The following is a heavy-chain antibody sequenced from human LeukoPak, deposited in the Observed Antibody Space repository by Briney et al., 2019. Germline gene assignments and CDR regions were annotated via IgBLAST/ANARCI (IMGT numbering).Heavy chain of an antibody. CDR1: GFIFRSYW. CDR3: ARDGITCTRDY. D-gene: IGHD1-7*01. CDR2: IDEHGFKT. J-gene: IGHJ4*02. V-gene: IGHV3-7*01. Sequence: GGSLRLSCAASGFIFRSYWMVWVRQAPGKGLEWVASIDEHGFKTYYAASVTGRFTISKDTAKNSLDLQLNSLRAEDTAVYYCARDGITCTRDYWGQGALVTVSS.